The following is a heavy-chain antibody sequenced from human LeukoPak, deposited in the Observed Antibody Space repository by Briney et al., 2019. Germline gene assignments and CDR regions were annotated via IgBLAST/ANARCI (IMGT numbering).Heavy chain of an antibody. V-gene: IGHV4-59*08. CDR2: IYYSGST. CDR1: CDSISSYY. D-gene: IGHD2-21*01. Sequence: SDTLSLPCTASCDSISSYYSSWIRHPPGKGLEWIAYIYYSGSTNYNPTLKSRLTISVDTSKNQFSLKLSSVTATDTAVYYCARTRIPYFDYWGQGTLVTVSS. J-gene: IGHJ4*02. CDR3: ARTRIPYFDY.